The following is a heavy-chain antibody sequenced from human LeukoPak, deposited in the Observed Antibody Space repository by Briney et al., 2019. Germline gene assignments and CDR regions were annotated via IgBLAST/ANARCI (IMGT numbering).Heavy chain of an antibody. J-gene: IGHJ4*02. V-gene: IGHV4-38-2*01. CDR2: IYHSGST. CDR3: ARQGPYCGGDCSNYLDF. D-gene: IGHD2-21*01. CDR1: GYSISSGFY. Sequence: SETLSLTCAVSGYSISSGFYWGWIRQPPGKGLEWIGSIYHSGSTYYNPPLKSRVTISVDMSKNQFSLKLSSVTAADTAMYYCARQGPYCGGDCSNYLDFWGQGTLVTVPS.